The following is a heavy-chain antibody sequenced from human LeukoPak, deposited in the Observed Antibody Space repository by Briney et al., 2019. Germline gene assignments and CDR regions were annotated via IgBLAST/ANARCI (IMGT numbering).Heavy chain of an antibody. J-gene: IGHJ4*02. CDR3: ARDIVRGKYQLQGY. CDR2: ISAYNGNT. CDR1: GYTFTSYG. Sequence: GASVKVSCRASGYTFTSYGISWVRQAPGQGLEWMGWISAYNGNTNYAQKLQGRVTMTTDTSTSTAYMELRSLRSDDTAVYYCARDIVRGKYQLQGYWGQGTLVTVSS. V-gene: IGHV1-18*01. D-gene: IGHD2-2*01.